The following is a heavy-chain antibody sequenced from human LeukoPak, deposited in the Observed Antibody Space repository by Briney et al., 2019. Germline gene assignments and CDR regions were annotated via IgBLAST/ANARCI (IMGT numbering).Heavy chain of an antibody. CDR3: ARDGVITFGGAYYDSSGLDY. J-gene: IGHJ4*02. CDR2: IKQDGSEK. V-gene: IGHV3-7*01. D-gene: IGHD3-16*01. Sequence: GGSLRLSCAASGFTFDDYGMSWVRQAPGKGLEWVANIKQDGSEKYYVDSVKGRFTISRDNAKNSLYLQMNSLRAEDTAVYYCARDGVITFGGAYYDSSGLDYWGQGTLVTVPS. CDR1: GFTFDDYG.